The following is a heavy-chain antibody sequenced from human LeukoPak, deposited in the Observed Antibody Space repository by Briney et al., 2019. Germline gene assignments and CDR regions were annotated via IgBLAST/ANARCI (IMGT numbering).Heavy chain of an antibody. J-gene: IGHJ4*02. D-gene: IGHD6-19*01. V-gene: IGHV1-2*02. CDR2: IDPKSGGT. Sequence: GASVTVSCKASGYTFTGNYTHWVRQAPGQGLEWMGWIDPKSGGTNYAQRFQGRVTMTRDTSITTGYMELSSLTPDDTAVYYCARWRGYSSGWSGPFDDWGLGTLVTVSS. CDR1: GYTFTGNY. CDR3: ARWRGYSSGWSGPFDD.